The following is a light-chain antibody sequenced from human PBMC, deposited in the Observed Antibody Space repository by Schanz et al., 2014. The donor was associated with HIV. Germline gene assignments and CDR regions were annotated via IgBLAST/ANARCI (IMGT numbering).Light chain of an antibody. J-gene: IGLJ1*01. CDR3: CSYASSTTYV. CDR2: EVS. V-gene: IGLV2-23*02. CDR1: SSNVGSYNL. Sequence: QSALTQPASVSGSPGQSITISCTGSSSNVGSYNLVSWYQQHPGKAPKLVICEVSERPSGVSNRFSGSKSGNTASLTISGLQAEDEADYYCCSYASSTTYVFGTGTKLTV.